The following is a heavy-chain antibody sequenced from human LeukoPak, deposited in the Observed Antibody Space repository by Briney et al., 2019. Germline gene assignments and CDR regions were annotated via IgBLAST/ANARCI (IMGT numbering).Heavy chain of an antibody. V-gene: IGHV3-43D*03. Sequence: GRSLRLSCAASGFTFDDYAMHWVRHAPGKGLEWVSLISWDGGSTYYADSVKGRFTISRDNSKNSLYLQMNSLRAEDTALYYCAKDRAGYGSGSPHYGMDVWGQGTTVTVSS. CDR2: ISWDGGST. J-gene: IGHJ6*02. CDR3: AKDRAGYGSGSPHYGMDV. D-gene: IGHD3-10*01. CDR1: GFTFDDYA.